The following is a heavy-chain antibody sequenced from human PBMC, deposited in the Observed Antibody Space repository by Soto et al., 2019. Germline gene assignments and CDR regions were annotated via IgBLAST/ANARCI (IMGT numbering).Heavy chain of an antibody. J-gene: IGHJ4*02. CDR2: ISAYNGHT. V-gene: IGHV1-18*01. D-gene: IGHD1-1*01. Sequence: QVQLVQSGAEVKKPGASVKVSCKASGYTFTSYDISWVRQAPGQGLEWVGGISAYNGHTNFAQRFQGRVALTTDAPTSTPYMELRSLRCDDTAVYYCAREVHVAWIPTKAPFDNRAKGPLATASS. CDR1: GYTFTSYD. CDR3: AREVHVAWIPTKAPFDN.